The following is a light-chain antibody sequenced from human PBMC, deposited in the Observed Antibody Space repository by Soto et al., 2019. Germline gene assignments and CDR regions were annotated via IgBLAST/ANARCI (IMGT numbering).Light chain of an antibody. J-gene: IGLJ2*01. Sequence: QSVLTQPASVSGSPGQSITISCTGTSSDVGNYNHVSWYQHYPGKAPKLIIYEGSKRPSGVSNRFSGSKSGNTASLTISGHQAEDGADYYCCSYAGDNTFIFGGGTKLTVL. CDR3: CSYAGDNTFI. V-gene: IGLV2-23*03. CDR1: SSDVGNYNH. CDR2: EGS.